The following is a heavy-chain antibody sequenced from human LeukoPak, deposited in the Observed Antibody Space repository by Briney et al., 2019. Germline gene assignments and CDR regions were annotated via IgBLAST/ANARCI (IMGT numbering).Heavy chain of an antibody. CDR2: ISAYNGNT. Sequence: GASVKVSCKASGYTSTSYGISWVRQAPGQGLEWMGWISAYNGNTNYAQKLQGRVTMTTDTSTSTAYMELRSLRSDDTAVYYCARLYYYGSGSYNWFDPWGQGTLVTVSS. J-gene: IGHJ5*02. CDR3: ARLYYYGSGSYNWFDP. CDR1: GYTSTSYG. V-gene: IGHV1-18*04. D-gene: IGHD3-10*01.